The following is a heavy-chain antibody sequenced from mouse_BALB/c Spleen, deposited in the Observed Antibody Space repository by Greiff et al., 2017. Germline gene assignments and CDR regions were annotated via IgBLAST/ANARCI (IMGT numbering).Heavy chain of an antibody. CDR3: ARQFITTAFDY. J-gene: IGHJ2*01. D-gene: IGHD1-2*01. CDR1: GYTFTSYW. V-gene: IGHV1-87*01. CDR2: IYPGDGDT. Sequence: VQLQQSGAELARPGASVKLSCKASGYTFTSYWMQWVKQRPGQGLEWIGAIYPGDGDTRYTQKFKGKATLTADKSSSTAYMQLSSLASEDSAVYYCARQFITTAFDYWGQGTTLTVSS.